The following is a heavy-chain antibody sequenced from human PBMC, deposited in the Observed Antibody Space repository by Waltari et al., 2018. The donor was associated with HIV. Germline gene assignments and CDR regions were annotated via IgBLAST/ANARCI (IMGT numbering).Heavy chain of an antibody. J-gene: IGHJ4*02. V-gene: IGHV3-30*18. CDR1: GFTFSSYG. CDR3: AKGRGIDY. CDR2: ISYDGSNK. Sequence: QVQLVESGGGVVQPGRSLRLSCAASGFTFSSYGMQWVRQAPGKGLDWVAVISYDGSNKYYADSVKGRFTISRDNSKNTLYLQMNSLRAEDTAVYYCAKGRGIDYWGQGTLVTVSS. D-gene: IGHD3-10*01.